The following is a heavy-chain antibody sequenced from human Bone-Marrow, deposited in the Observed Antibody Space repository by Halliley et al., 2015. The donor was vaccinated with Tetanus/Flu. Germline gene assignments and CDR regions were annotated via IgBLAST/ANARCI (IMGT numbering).Heavy chain of an antibody. CDR2: INYSGST. J-gene: IGHJ4*02. Sequence: TLSLTCTVSGGSISNSDYYWGWIRQPPGKGLEWLGSINYSGSTYDNPSLKSRGTISVDTPKNQFSLRLTSLTAADTAVYFCARLLLRRVGDYWGQGTLVTVSS. V-gene: IGHV4-39*01. D-gene: IGHD2-8*02. CDR3: ARLLLRRVGDY. CDR1: GGSISNSDYY.